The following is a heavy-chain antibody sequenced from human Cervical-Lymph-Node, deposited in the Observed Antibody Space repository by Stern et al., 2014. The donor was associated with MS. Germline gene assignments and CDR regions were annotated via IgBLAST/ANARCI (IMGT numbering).Heavy chain of an antibody. CDR2: RIPIIGTA. Sequence: VQLVQSGPEVQKPGSSVMVSCKASGGSFSNSATSWVRQAPGQGLEWMGGRIPIIGTANYAQKFHDRVKITADESTSTSYMELSSLTSEDTAVYFCARSIDFGDYGPLDYWGQGTLFIVSS. D-gene: IGHD4-17*01. J-gene: IGHJ4*02. CDR1: GGSFSNSA. CDR3: ARSIDFGDYGPLDY. V-gene: IGHV1-69*01.